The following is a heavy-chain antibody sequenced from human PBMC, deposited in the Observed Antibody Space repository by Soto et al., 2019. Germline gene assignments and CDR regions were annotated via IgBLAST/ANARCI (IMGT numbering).Heavy chain of an antibody. J-gene: IGHJ4*02. CDR3: ARGYSRSSPTSFDY. CDR1: GYTFTSYY. CDR2: INPSGGST. D-gene: IGHD1-26*01. Sequence: QVQLVQSGAEVKKPGASVKVSCKASGYTFTSYYMHWVRQAAGQGLEWMGIINPSGGSTNSAQKFQGRVTMTRDTSTITVYMEVSSLRSDDTAVYYCARGYSRSSPTSFDYWGQGTLVTVSS. V-gene: IGHV1-46*01.